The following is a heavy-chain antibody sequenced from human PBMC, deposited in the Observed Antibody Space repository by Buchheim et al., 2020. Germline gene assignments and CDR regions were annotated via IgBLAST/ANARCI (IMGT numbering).Heavy chain of an antibody. J-gene: IGHJ6*02. CDR1: GGSISSYY. Sequence: QVQLQESGPGLVKPSETLSLTCTVPGGSISSYYWSWIRQPPGKGLEWIGYIYYSGSTNYNPSLKSRVTISVDTSKNQFSLKLSSVTAGDAAVYYCARLRYYDFWSGYYSSSGFGGMDVWGQGTT. CDR2: IYYSGST. D-gene: IGHD3-3*01. CDR3: ARLRYYDFWSGYYSSSGFGGMDV. V-gene: IGHV4-59*08.